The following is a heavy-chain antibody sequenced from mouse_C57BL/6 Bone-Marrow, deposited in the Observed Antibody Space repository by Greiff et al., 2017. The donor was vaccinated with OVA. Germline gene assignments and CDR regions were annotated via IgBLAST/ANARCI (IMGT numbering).Heavy chain of an antibody. Sequence: EVQLQESGAELVRPGASVKLSCTASGFNIKDDYMHWVKQRPEQGLEWIGWIDPENGDTEYASKFQGKATITADTSSNTAYLQLSSLTSEDTAVYYCTTTTVSYWYFDVWGTGTTVTVSS. CDR1: GFNIKDDY. J-gene: IGHJ1*03. CDR3: TTTTVSYWYFDV. CDR2: IDPENGDT. V-gene: IGHV14-4*01. D-gene: IGHD1-1*01.